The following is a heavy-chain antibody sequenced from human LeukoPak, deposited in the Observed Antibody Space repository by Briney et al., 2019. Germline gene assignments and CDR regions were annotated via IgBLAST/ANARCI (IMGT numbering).Heavy chain of an antibody. D-gene: IGHD3-3*01. CDR1: GYTFSSGYY. Sequence: ASVKVSCKASGYTFSSGYYLHWVRQAPGQGLEWMGWINPNNGDTNYAQKFRGRVTMTRDTSISTAYMELSRLRSDDAAVYFCARGAYYNFWSGFYYSPHFDYWGQGTLVTVSS. J-gene: IGHJ4*02. CDR3: ARGAYYNFWSGFYYSPHFDY. V-gene: IGHV1-2*02. CDR2: INPNNGDT.